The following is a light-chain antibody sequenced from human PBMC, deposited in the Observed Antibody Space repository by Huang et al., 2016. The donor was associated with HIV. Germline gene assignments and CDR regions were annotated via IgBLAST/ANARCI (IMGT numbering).Light chain of an antibody. J-gene: IGKJ2*01. CDR3: QQYNHWPPYT. CDR1: QSVSSN. V-gene: IGKV3-15*01. CDR2: SSS. Sequence: EIVLTQSPATLSVSPGERVTLSCRASQSVSSNLAWYQQKPCQAPRLLFYSSSSRATGVPARFSGSGSATEFSLTITNLQSEDFAIYYCQQYNHWPPYTFGQGTKLEIK.